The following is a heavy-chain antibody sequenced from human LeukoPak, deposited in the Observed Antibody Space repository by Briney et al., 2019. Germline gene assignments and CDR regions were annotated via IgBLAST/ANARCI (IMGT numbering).Heavy chain of an antibody. D-gene: IGHD3-3*01. CDR3: ARGNAITIFGVVNIRGYFDY. V-gene: IGHV4-59*11. CDR2: ITDSERI. CDR1: GGSISSHY. Sequence: SETLSLTCTVSGGSISSHYWTWIRQPPGKGLEWIGYITDSERIKCNPSLESRVTISRDTSKNQFSLKLSSVTAADTAVYYCARGNAITIFGVVNIRGYFDYWGQGTLVTVSS. J-gene: IGHJ4*02.